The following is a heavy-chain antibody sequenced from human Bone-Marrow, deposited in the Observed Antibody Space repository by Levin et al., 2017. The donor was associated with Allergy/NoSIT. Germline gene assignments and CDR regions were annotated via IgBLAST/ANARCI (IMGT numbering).Heavy chain of an antibody. Sequence: GASVKVSCAASGFKFDDHTIHWVRQPPGEGLEWVSLITWDGGRRLYADSVKGRFTISRDNSRNSLHLQMNTLRSEDSALYYCVRGSGETTSFDYWGQGSLVTVSS. CDR1: GFKFDDHT. D-gene: IGHD4-17*01. J-gene: IGHJ4*02. V-gene: IGHV3-43*01. CDR2: ITWDGGRR. CDR3: VRGSGETTSFDY.